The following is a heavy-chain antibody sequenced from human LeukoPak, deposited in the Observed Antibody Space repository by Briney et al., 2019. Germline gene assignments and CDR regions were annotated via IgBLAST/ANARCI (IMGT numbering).Heavy chain of an antibody. J-gene: IGHJ4*02. Sequence: PSETLSLTCAVYGGSFSGYYWSWIRQPPGKGLEWIGEINHSGSTNYNPSLKSRVTISVDTSKNQFSQKLSSVTAADTAVYYCARGRRYSSSWYVDYWGQGTLVTVSS. D-gene: IGHD6-13*01. CDR1: GGSFSGYY. CDR3: ARGRRYSSSWYVDY. CDR2: INHSGST. V-gene: IGHV4-34*01.